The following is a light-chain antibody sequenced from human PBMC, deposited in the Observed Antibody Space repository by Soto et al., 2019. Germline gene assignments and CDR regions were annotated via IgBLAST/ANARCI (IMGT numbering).Light chain of an antibody. V-gene: IGKV3-20*01. J-gene: IGKJ5*01. CDR1: QSVSSSY. CDR2: GAS. CDR3: QQDGSSPPIT. Sequence: EIVLTQTPGTLSLSPGERATLSCRASQSVSSSYLAWYQHKPGQAPRLLIYGASSRATGIPDRFSGSGSGTDFTLTISRLEPEDFAVYYCQQDGSSPPITFGQGTRLEIK.